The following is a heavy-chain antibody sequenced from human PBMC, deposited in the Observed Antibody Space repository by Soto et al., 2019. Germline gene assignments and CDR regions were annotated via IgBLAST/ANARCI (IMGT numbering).Heavy chain of an antibody. CDR1: GFSLSTIGVG. V-gene: IGHV2-70*01. D-gene: IGHD6-25*01. CDR3: ARIPAASTFLDY. J-gene: IGHJ4*02. CDR2: IDWDDDK. Sequence: SGPTLVNPTQTLTLTCTFSGFSLSTIGVGVGWIRQPPGRALEWLALIDWDDDKCYSTSLKTRLTISKDTSKNQVVLTMTNMDPVDTATYYCARIPAASTFLDYWGPGTLVTVSS.